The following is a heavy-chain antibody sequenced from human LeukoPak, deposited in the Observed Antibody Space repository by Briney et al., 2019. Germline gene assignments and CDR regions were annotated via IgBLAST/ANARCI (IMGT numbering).Heavy chain of an antibody. J-gene: IGHJ4*02. V-gene: IGHV5-51*01. CDR1: GYSFTSYW. CDR2: IYPGDSDT. CDR3: ARPWGDGYNYADY. Sequence: GESLKISCKGSGYSFTSYWIGWVRLMPGKGLEWMGIIYPGDSDTRYSPSFQGQVTISADKSISTAYLQWSSLKASDTATYYCARPWGDGYNYADYWGQGTLVTVSS. D-gene: IGHD5-24*01.